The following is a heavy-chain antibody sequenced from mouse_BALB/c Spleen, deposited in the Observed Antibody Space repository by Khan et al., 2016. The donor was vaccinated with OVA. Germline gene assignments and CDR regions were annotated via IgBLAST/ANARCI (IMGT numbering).Heavy chain of an antibody. CDR3: ARQPYYHYNIMDY. CDR1: GFSLTNYG. CDR2: IWSDGST. D-gene: IGHD2-10*01. J-gene: IGHJ4*01. V-gene: IGHV2-6-1*01. Sequence: QVQLKQSGPGLAAPSQSLFITCTISGFSLTNYGVHWVRQPPGKGLEWLAVIWSDGSTTYNSALKSRLTITKDNSQSQVFLKMNSLQTDDTAIYFGARQPYYHYNIMDYWGQGTSVTVSS.